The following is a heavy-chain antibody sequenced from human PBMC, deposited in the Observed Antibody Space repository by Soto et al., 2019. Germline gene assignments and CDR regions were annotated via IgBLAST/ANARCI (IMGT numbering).Heavy chain of an antibody. J-gene: IGHJ4*02. CDR1: GYTFTGYY. V-gene: IGHV1-2*02. CDR3: ATNTYSSSGGGY. D-gene: IGHD6-6*01. Sequence: ASVTGSCTASGYTFTGYYMHWVRQDPGQGLEWMGWINPNSGGTNYAQKFQGRVTMTRDTSISTAYMELSRLRSDDTAVYYCATNTYSSSGGGYWGQGTLVTVS. CDR2: INPNSGGT.